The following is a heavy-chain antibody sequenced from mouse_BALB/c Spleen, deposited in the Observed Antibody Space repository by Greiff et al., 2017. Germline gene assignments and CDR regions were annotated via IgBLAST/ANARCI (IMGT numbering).Heavy chain of an antibody. CDR1: GYTFTSYW. J-gene: IGHJ3*01. Sequence: QVQLQQPGAELVRPGASVKLSCKASGYTFTSYWINWVKQRPGQGLEWIGNIYPSDSYTNYNQKFKDKATLTVDKSSSTAYMQLSSPTSEDSAVYYCTREELRLRFADWGQGTLVTVSA. V-gene: IGHV1-69*02. D-gene: IGHD1-2*01. CDR2: IYPSDSYT. CDR3: TREELRLRFAD.